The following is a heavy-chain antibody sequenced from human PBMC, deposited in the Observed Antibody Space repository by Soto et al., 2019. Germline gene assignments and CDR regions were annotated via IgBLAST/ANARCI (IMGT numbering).Heavy chain of an antibody. J-gene: IGHJ4*02. CDR3: AKDVNYDVLAGYYYY. V-gene: IGHV3-23*01. D-gene: IGHD3-9*01. CDR2: IRGRGATT. CDR1: DFTLSSYG. Sequence: EVQLLESGGGLVQPGGSLRLSCAASDFTLSSYGMTWVRQPPGKGLEWVSNIRGRGATTYYADSVKGRFTISRDDSKNTLYLQMNSLRVDDTAVYFCAKDVNYDVLAGYYYYWGQGTRVTVSS.